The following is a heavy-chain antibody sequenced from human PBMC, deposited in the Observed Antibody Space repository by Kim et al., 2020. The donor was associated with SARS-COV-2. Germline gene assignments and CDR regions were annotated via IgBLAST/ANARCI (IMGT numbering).Heavy chain of an antibody. J-gene: IGHJ5*02. D-gene: IGHD1-7*01. Sequence: SETLSLTCTVSGGSISSGGYYWSWIRQHPGKGLEWIGYIYYSGSTYYNPSLKSRVTISVDTSKNQFSLKLSSVTAADTAVYYRASRTGTTGVYWFDPWGQGTLVTVSS. CDR1: GGSISSGGYY. CDR2: IYYSGST. V-gene: IGHV4-31*03. CDR3: ASRTGTTGVYWFDP.